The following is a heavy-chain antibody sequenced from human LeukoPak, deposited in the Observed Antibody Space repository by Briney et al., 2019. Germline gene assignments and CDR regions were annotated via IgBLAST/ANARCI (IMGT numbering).Heavy chain of an antibody. J-gene: IGHJ4*02. CDR2: IYYSGST. CDR3: ARGGYSYDSSGPGPIDY. V-gene: IGHV4-39*07. Sequence: SETLSLTCTVSGGSISSSSYYWGWIRQPPGKGLEWIGSIYYSGSTYYNPSLKSRVTISVDTSKNQFSLKLSSVTAADTAVYYCARGGYSYDSSGPGPIDYWGQGTLVTVSS. D-gene: IGHD3-22*01. CDR1: GGSISSSSYY.